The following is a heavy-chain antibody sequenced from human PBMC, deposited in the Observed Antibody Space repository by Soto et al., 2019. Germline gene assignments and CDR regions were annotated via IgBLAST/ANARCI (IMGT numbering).Heavy chain of an antibody. V-gene: IGHV3-30*18. CDR3: AKTRIVGATILGLDY. J-gene: IGHJ4*02. D-gene: IGHD1-26*01. Sequence: GGSLRLSCAASGFTFSSYGMHWVRQAPGKGLEWVAVISYDGSNKYYADSVKGRFTISRDNSKNTLYLQMNSLRAEDTAVYYCAKTRIVGATILGLDYWGQGTLVTVSS. CDR2: ISYDGSNK. CDR1: GFTFSSYG.